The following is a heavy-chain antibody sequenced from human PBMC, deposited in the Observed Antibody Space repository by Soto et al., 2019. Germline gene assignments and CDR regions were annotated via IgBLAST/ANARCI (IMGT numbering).Heavy chain of an antibody. CDR3: AESASVPAAIAY. Sequence: QVQLVQSGAEVKKPGASVKVSCKASGYTFTSYAMHWVRQAPGQRLEWMRWINAGNGNTKYSQKFQGRVTITRDTSASTAYMERSSLRSEDTAVYYWAESASVPAAIAYWGQGTLVTVSS. D-gene: IGHD2-2*02. CDR1: GYTFTSYA. V-gene: IGHV1-3*01. CDR2: INAGNGNT. J-gene: IGHJ4*02.